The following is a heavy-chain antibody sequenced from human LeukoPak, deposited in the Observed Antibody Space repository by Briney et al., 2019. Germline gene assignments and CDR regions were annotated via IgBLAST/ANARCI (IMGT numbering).Heavy chain of an antibody. CDR1: GYTFTSYY. CDR3: ARGPRTTLVRGGQWYYYMDV. D-gene: IGHD3-10*01. V-gene: IGHV1-46*01. CDR2: INPSGGST. J-gene: IGHJ6*03. Sequence: ASVKVSCKASGYTFTSYYMHWVLQAPGQGLEWMGIINPSGGSTSYAQKFQGRVTMTRDTSTSTVYMELSSLRSEDTAFYYCARGPRTTLVRGGQWYYYMDVWGKGTAVTISS.